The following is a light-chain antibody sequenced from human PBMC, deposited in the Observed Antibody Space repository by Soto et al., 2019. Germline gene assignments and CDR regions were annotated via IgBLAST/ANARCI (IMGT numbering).Light chain of an antibody. CDR1: QSVSSY. CDR3: QQYGSSLTWT. Sequence: EIVRTQSPVTLSVSPGERATLSCRASQSVSSYLAWYQQKPGQAPRLLIYGASSRATGIPDRFSGSGSGTDFTLTISRLEPEDFAVYYCQQYGSSLTWTFGQGTKVDIK. V-gene: IGKV3-20*01. J-gene: IGKJ1*01. CDR2: GAS.